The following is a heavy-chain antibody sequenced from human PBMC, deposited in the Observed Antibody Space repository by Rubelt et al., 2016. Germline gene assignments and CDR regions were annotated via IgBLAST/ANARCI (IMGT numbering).Heavy chain of an antibody. V-gene: IGHV4-34*01. J-gene: IGHJ4*02. CDR3: ARQDTIWRGDY. Sequence: QVQLQQWGAGLLKPSETLSLTCAVYGGSFSGYYWSWIRQPPGKGLEWIGEINHSGSTNYNPSLKSRVTISVDTSKNQFSLKLGSVTAADTAVYYCARQDTIWRGDYWGQGTMVAVSS. CDR2: INHSGST. D-gene: IGHD3-3*01. CDR1: GGSFSGYY.